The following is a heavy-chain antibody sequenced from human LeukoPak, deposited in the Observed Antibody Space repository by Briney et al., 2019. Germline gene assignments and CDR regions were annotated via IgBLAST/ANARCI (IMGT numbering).Heavy chain of an antibody. J-gene: IGHJ6*02. D-gene: IGHD6-19*01. Sequence: ASVKVSCKASGYTFTGYYMHWVRQAPGQGLEWMGWINPNSGGTIYAQKFQGRVTMTRDTSISTTYMELSRLRSDDTAVYYCARSRPKTGYSSGWYNYYYYGMEVWGQGATVTVSS. CDR2: INPNSGGT. V-gene: IGHV1-2*02. CDR1: GYTFTGYY. CDR3: ARSRPKTGYSSGWYNYYYYGMEV.